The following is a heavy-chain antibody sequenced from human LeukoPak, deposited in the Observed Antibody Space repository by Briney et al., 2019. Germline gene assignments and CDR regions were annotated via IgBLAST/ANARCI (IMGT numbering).Heavy chain of an antibody. V-gene: IGHV4-59*01. CDR1: GGSINSYY. D-gene: IGHD4-23*01. CDR3: ARDLYGGNSGFVY. CDR2: ISYSGYT. J-gene: IGHJ4*02. Sequence: SETLSLTCTVSGGSINSYYWNWLRQPPGKGLEWVGYISYSGYTNYNPSLKSRVTISVDTSKNQFSLTLTSVTAADTAVYYCARDLYGGNSGFVYWGQGTLVTVSS.